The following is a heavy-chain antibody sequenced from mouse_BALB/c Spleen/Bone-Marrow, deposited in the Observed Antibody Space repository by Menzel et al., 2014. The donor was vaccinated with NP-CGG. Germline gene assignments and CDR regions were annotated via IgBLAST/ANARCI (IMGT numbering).Heavy chain of an antibody. J-gene: IGHJ4*01. CDR2: ILPGSTST. V-gene: IGHV1-9*01. CDR1: GYTFSGYW. Sequence: QVQLQQSGAELMKPGASVKISCKTTGYTFSGYWIEWVKQRPGHGLEWIGEILPGSTSTNYNEKFKDKATFTADTSSNTAYIQLSSRTSEDSAVYYCARDGYSSLAMDYWGQGTSVTVSS. CDR3: ARDGYSSLAMDY. D-gene: IGHD2-3*01.